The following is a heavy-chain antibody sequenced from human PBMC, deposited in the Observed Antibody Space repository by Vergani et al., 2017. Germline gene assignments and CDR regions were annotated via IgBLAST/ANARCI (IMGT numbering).Heavy chain of an antibody. V-gene: IGHV3-30*04. CDR2: ISYDGSNK. CDR3: ARDRRVVAALVY. J-gene: IGHJ4*02. CDR1: GFTFSSYA. D-gene: IGHD2-2*01. Sequence: QVQLVESGGGVVQPGRSLRLSCAASGFTFSSYAMHWVRQAPGKGLERVAVISYDGSNKYYADSVKGRFTISRDNSKNTLYLQMNSLRAEDTTVYYCARDRRVVAALVYWGQGTLVTVSS.